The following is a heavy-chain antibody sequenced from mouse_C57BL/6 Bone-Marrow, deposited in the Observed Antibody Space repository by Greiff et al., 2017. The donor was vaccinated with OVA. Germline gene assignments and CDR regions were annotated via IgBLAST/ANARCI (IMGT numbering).Heavy chain of an antibody. CDR3: AREGWDEWYFGV. Sequence: VQLQQSGAELVRPGTSVKMSCKASGYTFTNYWIGWAKQRPGHGLEWIGDIYPGGGYTNYNEKFKGKATLTADKSSSTAYMQFSSLTCENSAIYDGAREGWDEWYFGVWGTGTTVTVSS. D-gene: IGHD4-1*01. CDR2: IYPGGGYT. CDR1: GYTFTNYW. J-gene: IGHJ1*03. V-gene: IGHV1-63*01.